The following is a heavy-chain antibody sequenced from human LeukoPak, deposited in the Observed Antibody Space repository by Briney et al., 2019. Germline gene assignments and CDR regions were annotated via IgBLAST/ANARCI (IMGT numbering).Heavy chain of an antibody. CDR2: INPNSGVT. Sequence: ASVKVSRNASGYTFAGYYMHWGRRAPGQGLERMGWINPNSGVTNYAQKFQARVTMTSDTSISTAFMELSRLRSDDSAVYYCATYASGSYVSFDYWGQGALVTVSS. V-gene: IGHV1-2*02. CDR1: GYTFAGYY. D-gene: IGHD3-10*01. CDR3: ATYASGSYVSFDY. J-gene: IGHJ4*02.